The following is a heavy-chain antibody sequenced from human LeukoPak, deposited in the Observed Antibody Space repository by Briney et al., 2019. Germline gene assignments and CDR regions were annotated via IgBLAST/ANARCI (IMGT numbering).Heavy chain of an antibody. CDR2: IYYSGST. CDR3: ARGEDHWYFDL. V-gene: IGHV4-61*01. Sequence: SETLSLTCTVSGDSVRTSNYYWSWIRQPPGKGLEWIGYIYYSGSTNYNPSLKSRVTISVDTSKNQFSLKLSSVTAADTAVYYCARGEDHWYFDLWGRGTLVTVSS. CDR1: GDSVRTSNYY. J-gene: IGHJ2*01.